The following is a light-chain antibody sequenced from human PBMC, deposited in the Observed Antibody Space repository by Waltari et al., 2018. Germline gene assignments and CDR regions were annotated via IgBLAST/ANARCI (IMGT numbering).Light chain of an antibody. V-gene: IGKV1-5*03. Sequence: DIQLTQSPSTLSASVGDRVTITCRASQDIGTWLAWYQQQPGKAPKLPVYKASRLQSGVPSRFSGSGSGTEFTLTITSLQPEDFATFYCQQFDTYPWTFGQGTKVDIK. CDR1: QDIGTW. J-gene: IGKJ1*01. CDR2: KAS. CDR3: QQFDTYPWT.